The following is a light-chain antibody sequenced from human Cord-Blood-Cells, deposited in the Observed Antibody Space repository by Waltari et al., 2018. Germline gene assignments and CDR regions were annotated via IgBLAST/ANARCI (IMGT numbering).Light chain of an antibody. Sequence: SSALTQDPAVSVALGQTVRIPCQGDSLRSYYASWYQQKPGQAPVLVIYGKNNRPSGIPDRFSGSSSGNTASLTITGAQAEDEADYYCNSRDSSGNHLGVFGGGTKLTVL. CDR3: NSRDSSGNHLGV. J-gene: IGLJ2*01. V-gene: IGLV3-19*01. CDR1: SLRSYY. CDR2: GKN.